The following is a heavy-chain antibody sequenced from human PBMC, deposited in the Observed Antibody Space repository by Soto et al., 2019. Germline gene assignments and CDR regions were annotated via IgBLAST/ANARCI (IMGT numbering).Heavy chain of an antibody. CDR2: IYYSGST. D-gene: IGHD1-26*01. V-gene: IGHV4-30-4*01. Sequence: QVQLQESGPGLVKPSQTLSLTCTVSGGSISSGDYYWSWIRQPPGKGLEWIGYIYYSGSTYYNPSLKNRVTISVDTSKNQFSLKLSSVTAADTAVYYCATSGSYENDAFDIWGQGTMVTVSS. J-gene: IGHJ3*02. CDR1: GGSISSGDYY. CDR3: ATSGSYENDAFDI.